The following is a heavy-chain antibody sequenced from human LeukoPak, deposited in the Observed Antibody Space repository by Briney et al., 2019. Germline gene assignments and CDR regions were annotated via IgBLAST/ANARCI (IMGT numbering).Heavy chain of an antibody. CDR3: ARAYSSNWYYFDS. CDR1: GGTFISYI. D-gene: IGHD6-19*01. V-gene: IGHV1-69*13. J-gene: IGHJ4*02. CDR2: IIPIFGTA. Sequence: SVKVSCKASGGTFISYIINWVRQAPGQGLEWMGEIIPIFGTADYAQKFQGRVTITADESTSTAYMELSSLRSEDTAVYYCARAYSSNWYYFDSWGQGTLVTVSS.